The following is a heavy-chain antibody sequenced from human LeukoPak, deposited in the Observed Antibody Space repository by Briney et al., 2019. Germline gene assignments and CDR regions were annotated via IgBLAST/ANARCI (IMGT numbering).Heavy chain of an antibody. J-gene: IGHJ5*02. V-gene: IGHV1-2*02. CDR2: INPNSGGT. CDR1: GYTFTGYY. Sequence: ASVKVSCKASGYTFTGYYMHWVRQAPGQGLEWMGWINPNSGGTNYAQKFQGRVPMTRDTSISTAYMELSRLRSDDTAVYYCARDISPVYYGSGPEGWFDPWGQGTLVTVSS. CDR3: ARDISPVYYGSGPEGWFDP. D-gene: IGHD3-10*01.